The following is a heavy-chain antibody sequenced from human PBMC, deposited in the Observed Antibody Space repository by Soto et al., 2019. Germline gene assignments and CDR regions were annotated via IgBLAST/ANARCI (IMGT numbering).Heavy chain of an antibody. CDR3: AGGHYCTSTGGFVRAAMDV. V-gene: IGHV3-64D*06. D-gene: IGHD2-2*01. CDR1: GFTFSTYT. J-gene: IGHJ6*02. Sequence: HPGGPLSFPCSPPGFTFSTYTMHWVRQPPGKRLEYVSTISPEGARTFYADSVKGRFTISRDNSKNTLYRHMVSLRGEDTAVYFGAGGHYCTSTGGFVRAAMDVWGQGTTVTVSS. CDR2: ISPEGART.